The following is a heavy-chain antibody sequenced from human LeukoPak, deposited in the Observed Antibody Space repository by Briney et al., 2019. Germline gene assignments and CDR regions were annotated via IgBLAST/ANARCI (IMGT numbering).Heavy chain of an antibody. CDR1: GFTFSSYS. V-gene: IGHV3-21*01. CDR2: ISSSSRYI. Sequence: GGSLRLSCAASGFTFSSYSMNWVRQAPGKGLEWVSSISSSSRYIYYADSVGGRFTISRDNAKNSLYLQMNSLRAEDTAVYYCASFYGSGSYPFDYWGQGTLVTVSS. D-gene: IGHD3-10*01. J-gene: IGHJ4*02. CDR3: ASFYGSGSYPFDY.